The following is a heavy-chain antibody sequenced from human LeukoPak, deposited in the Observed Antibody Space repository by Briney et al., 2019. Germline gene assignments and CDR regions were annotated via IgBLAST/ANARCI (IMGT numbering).Heavy chain of an antibody. CDR2: IYPGDSDT. Sequence: GESLKISCKGSGYTFTTYWIGWVRQLPGKGLEWMGIIYPGDSDTRYSPSFQGQVTISADKSICTAYLQWSSLKASDTAMYYCARPDYNNYPDYWGQGTLVTVSS. V-gene: IGHV5-51*01. D-gene: IGHD4-11*01. CDR1: GYTFTTYW. CDR3: ARPDYNNYPDY. J-gene: IGHJ4*02.